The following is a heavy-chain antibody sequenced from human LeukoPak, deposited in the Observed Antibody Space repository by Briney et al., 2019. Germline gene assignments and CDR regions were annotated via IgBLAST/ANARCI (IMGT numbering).Heavy chain of an antibody. CDR3: ASLLYSSSSGFDY. Sequence: ASVKVSCKVSGYTFTDYYMHWVQQAPGKGLEWMGLVDPEDGETIYAEKFQGRVTITADTSTDTAYMELSSLRSEDTAVYYCASLLYSSSSGFDYWGQGTLVTVSS. J-gene: IGHJ4*02. V-gene: IGHV1-69-2*01. CDR2: VDPEDGET. CDR1: GYTFTDYY. D-gene: IGHD6-6*01.